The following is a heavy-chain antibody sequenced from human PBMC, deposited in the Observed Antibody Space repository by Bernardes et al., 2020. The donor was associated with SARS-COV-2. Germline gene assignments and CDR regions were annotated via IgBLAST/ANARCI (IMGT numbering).Heavy chain of an antibody. V-gene: IGHV3-23*01. CDR2: ISGWGATT. CDR1: GLTFSNFA. CDR3: VRGPSDGHGRFEY. Sequence: GGSLRLSCAASGLTFSNFAMTWVRQAPGKGLEWVATISGWGATTFYADSVKGRFTISRDNARNTLYLQMNSLRAEDTALYYCVRGPSDGHGRFEYWGQGTLGTVSS. J-gene: IGHJ4*02.